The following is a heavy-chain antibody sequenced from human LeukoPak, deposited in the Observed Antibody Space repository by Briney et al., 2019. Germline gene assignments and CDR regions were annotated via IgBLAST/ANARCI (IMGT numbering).Heavy chain of an antibody. CDR3: ARARGKYPPSVRSNWFDP. V-gene: IGHV1-8*03. CDR2: MNPNSGNT. Sequence: GASVKVSCKASGYTFTSYDINRVRQATGQGLEWMGWMNPNSGNTGYAQKFQGRVTITRNTSISTAYMELSSLRSEDTAVYYCARARGKYPPSVRSNWFDPWGQGTLVTVSS. CDR1: GYTFTSYD. D-gene: IGHD3-16*02. J-gene: IGHJ5*02.